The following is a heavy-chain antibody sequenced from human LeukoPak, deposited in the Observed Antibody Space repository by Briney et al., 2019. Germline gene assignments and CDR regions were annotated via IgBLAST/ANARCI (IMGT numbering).Heavy chain of an antibody. V-gene: IGHV4-34*01. CDR2: INHSGST. D-gene: IGHD3-10*01. J-gene: IGHJ5*02. Sequence: SETLSLTCAVYGGSFSGYYWSWIRQPPGKGLEWIGEINHSGSTNYNPSLKSRVTISVDTSKNQFSLKLSSVTAADTAVYYCARVTSGSGSYLAGWFDPWGKGTLVTVSS. CDR1: GGSFSGYY. CDR3: ARVTSGSGSYLAGWFDP.